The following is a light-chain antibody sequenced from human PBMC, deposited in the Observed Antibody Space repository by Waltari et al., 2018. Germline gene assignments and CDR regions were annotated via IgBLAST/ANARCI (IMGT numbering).Light chain of an antibody. CDR3: QQSYSTPRLT. CDR2: AAS. V-gene: IGKV1-39*01. CDR1: QSISNY. Sequence: DIQMTQSPSSLSASVGERVTITCRASQSISNYLNWYQQKPEKAPKLLIYAASSLQSGVPSRFSGSGSGTDFTLTISSLQPEDFATYYCQQSYSTPRLTFGGGTKVEIK. J-gene: IGKJ4*01.